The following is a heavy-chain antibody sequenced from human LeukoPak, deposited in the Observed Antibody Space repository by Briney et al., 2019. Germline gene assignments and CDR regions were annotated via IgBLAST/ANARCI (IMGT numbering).Heavy chain of an antibody. CDR2: IYFSGST. V-gene: IGHV4-59*01. D-gene: IGHD3-3*01. Sequence: SETLSLTCTVSGGSIRSYYWSWIRQPPGKGLEWIGYIYFSGSTSYNSSLKSRVTISVDRSKNQFSLKLSSVAAADTAVYYCARSYDTNFDYWGQGTLVTVSS. CDR1: GGSIRSYY. J-gene: IGHJ4*02. CDR3: ARSYDTNFDY.